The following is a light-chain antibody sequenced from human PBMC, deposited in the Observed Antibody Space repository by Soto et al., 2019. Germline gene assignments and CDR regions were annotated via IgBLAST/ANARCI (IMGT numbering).Light chain of an antibody. Sequence: QSVLTQPPSASGSPGQSVTISCTGTSSDVGGYNYVSWYQKHPGKAPQLLIFEVTKRPSGVPDRFSGSKFGNTASLTVSGLQPEDEAEYYCFSYPGRNNFDVFGTGTKLTVL. CDR3: FSYPGRNNFDV. CDR2: EVT. V-gene: IGLV2-8*01. CDR1: SSDVGGYNY. J-gene: IGLJ1*01.